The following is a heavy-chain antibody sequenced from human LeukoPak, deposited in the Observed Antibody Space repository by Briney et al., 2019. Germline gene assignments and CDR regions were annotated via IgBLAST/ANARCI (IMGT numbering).Heavy chain of an antibody. CDR1: GFTFNTNW. V-gene: IGHV3-74*01. D-gene: IGHD3-10*02. CDR3: ARDRYYVPDN. Sequence: GGSLRLSCAASGFTFNTNWVHWVRQAPGKGLVWVSCINGDGSTTTYADSVKGRFTISRDNAKNTVYLQINNLRPEDTAVYYCARDRYYVPDNWGQGTLVTVSS. J-gene: IGHJ4*02. CDR2: INGDGSTT.